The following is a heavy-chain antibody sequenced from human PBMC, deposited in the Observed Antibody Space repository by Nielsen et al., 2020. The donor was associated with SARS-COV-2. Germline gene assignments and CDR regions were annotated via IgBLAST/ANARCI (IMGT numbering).Heavy chain of an antibody. D-gene: IGHD3-22*01. Sequence: GGSLRLSCAASGFTFSTYGMHWVRQAPGKGLAWVAVISYDGSNKYYADSVKGRFTISRDNSKNTLYLQINSLRAEDTAVYYCAKDFYDSSGYLKLDAFDIWGQGTMVTVSS. V-gene: IGHV3-30*18. CDR2: ISYDGSNK. CDR3: AKDFYDSSGYLKLDAFDI. J-gene: IGHJ3*02. CDR1: GFTFSTYG.